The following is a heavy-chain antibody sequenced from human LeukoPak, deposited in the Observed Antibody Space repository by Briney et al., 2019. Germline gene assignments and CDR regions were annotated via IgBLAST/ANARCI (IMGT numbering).Heavy chain of an antibody. Sequence: ASVKVSCKASGYTFTGYYMHWVRQAPGQGLEWMGWINPNCGGTNYAQKFQGRVTMTRDTSISTAYMELSRLRSDDTAVYYCARDVDTAMYYYMDVWGKGTTVTVSS. CDR3: ARDVDTAMYYYMDV. CDR1: GYTFTGYY. V-gene: IGHV1-2*02. J-gene: IGHJ6*03. CDR2: INPNCGGT. D-gene: IGHD5-18*01.